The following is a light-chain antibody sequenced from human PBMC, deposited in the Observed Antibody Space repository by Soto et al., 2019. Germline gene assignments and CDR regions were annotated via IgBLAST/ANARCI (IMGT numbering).Light chain of an antibody. CDR2: DAS. CDR1: QGISSY. V-gene: IGKV1-8*01. CDR3: QQYNIYPWT. Sequence: AIRVTQSPSSLSGSTGDRVTVTCRASQGISSYLAWYQQKPGKAPKLLIYDASNLESGVPSRFSGSGSGTEFTLTISSLQPDDIATYYCQQYNIYPWTFGQGTKVDI. J-gene: IGKJ1*01.